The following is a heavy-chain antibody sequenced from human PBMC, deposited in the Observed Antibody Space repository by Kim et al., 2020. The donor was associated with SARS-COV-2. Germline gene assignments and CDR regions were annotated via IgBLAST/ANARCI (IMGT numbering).Heavy chain of an antibody. Sequence: YADSVKARFTITRHNAKNSLYLQMNSLRAEDMALYYCAKDIHIVAKMLDYWGQGTLVTVSS. D-gene: IGHD5-12*01. J-gene: IGHJ4*02. V-gene: IGHV3-9*03. CDR3: AKDIHIVAKMLDY.